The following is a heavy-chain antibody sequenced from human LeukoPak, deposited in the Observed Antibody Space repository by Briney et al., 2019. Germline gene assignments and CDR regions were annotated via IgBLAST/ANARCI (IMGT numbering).Heavy chain of an antibody. J-gene: IGHJ4*02. V-gene: IGHV4-59*01. CDR2: IYYSGST. Sequence: SETLSLTCAVYGGSFSGYYWSWIRQPPGKGLEWIGYIYYSGSTNYNPSLKSRVTISVDTSKNQFSLKLSSVTAADTAVYYCARGNSGYSSLYYFDYWGQGTLVTVSS. D-gene: IGHD5-18*01. CDR3: ARGNSGYSSLYYFDY. CDR1: GGSFSGYY.